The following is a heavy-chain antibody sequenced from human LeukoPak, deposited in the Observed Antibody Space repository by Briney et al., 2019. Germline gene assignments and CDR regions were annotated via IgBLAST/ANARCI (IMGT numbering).Heavy chain of an antibody. Sequence: ASVKVSCKASGYTFTSYGISWVRQAPGQGLEWMGWISGYNGYTHYAHNLQGRVTMTTDTSTSTAYMDLRSLRSDDTAVYYCARDEARYSSGYYPNWFDPWGQGTLVTVSS. D-gene: IGHD3-22*01. J-gene: IGHJ5*02. V-gene: IGHV1-18*01. CDR1: GYTFTSYG. CDR2: ISGYNGYT. CDR3: ARDEARYSSGYYPNWFDP.